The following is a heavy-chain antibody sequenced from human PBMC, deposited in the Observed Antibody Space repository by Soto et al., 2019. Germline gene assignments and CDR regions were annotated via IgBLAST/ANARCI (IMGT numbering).Heavy chain of an antibody. CDR2: INPNSGGT. D-gene: IGHD3-10*01. J-gene: IGHJ6*02. Sequence: ASVKVSCKASGYTFTGYYMHWVRQAPGQGLEWMGWINPNSGGTNYAQKLQGRVTMTRDTSISTAYMELSRLRSDDTVLYYCARVLGGQEVRFYYYGMDVWGQGTTVTVSS. CDR1: GYTFTGYY. CDR3: ARVLGGQEVRFYYYGMDV. V-gene: IGHV1-2*02.